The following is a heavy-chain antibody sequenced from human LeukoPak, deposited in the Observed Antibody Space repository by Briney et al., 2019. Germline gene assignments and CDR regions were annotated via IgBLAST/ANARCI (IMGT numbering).Heavy chain of an antibody. J-gene: IGHJ4*02. Sequence: SETLSLTCTVSGYSTSSGYYWGWIRQPPGKGLEWLGSVYHSGSTYYNPSLKSRVTISVDTSKNQFSLKLSSVTAADTAVYYCARGPSVTMVRGVIRPFDYWGQGTLVTVSS. D-gene: IGHD3-10*01. V-gene: IGHV4-38-2*02. CDR3: ARGPSVTMVRGVIRPFDY. CDR1: GYSTSSGYY. CDR2: VYHSGST.